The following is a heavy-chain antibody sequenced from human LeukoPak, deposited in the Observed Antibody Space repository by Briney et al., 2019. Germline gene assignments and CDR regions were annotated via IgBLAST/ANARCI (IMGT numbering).Heavy chain of an antibody. CDR2: LSSSGSAV. CDR1: GFTFSTYA. CDR3: VRGDGRDY. J-gene: IGHJ4*02. Sequence: PGGSLRLSCAASGFTFSTYAMHWVRQAPGKGLEWVSSLSSSGSAVFYADSVKGRFTISRDNTKNSLYLQMSSLRAEDTAVYYCVRGDGRDYWGQGTLVTVSS. V-gene: IGHV3-21*01. D-gene: IGHD5-24*01.